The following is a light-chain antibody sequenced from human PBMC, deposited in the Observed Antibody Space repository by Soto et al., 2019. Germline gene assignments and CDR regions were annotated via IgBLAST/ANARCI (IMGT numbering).Light chain of an antibody. V-gene: IGKV2-28*01. CDR2: LGS. CDR1: QSLLHSKGYNY. Sequence: DIVMTQSPLYLPVTPGEPASISCRSCQSLLHSKGYNYLDWYLQKPGQSPQLLIYLGSNRSSGVREWFRVSGSVTDFTLKSSRVEGVDGEVYYFMQVLQSPYTFGQGTQLEIK. J-gene: IGKJ2*01. CDR3: MQVLQSPYT.